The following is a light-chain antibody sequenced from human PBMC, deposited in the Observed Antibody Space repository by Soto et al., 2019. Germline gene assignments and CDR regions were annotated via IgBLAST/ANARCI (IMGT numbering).Light chain of an antibody. V-gene: IGKV1-9*01. CDR1: HDISTF. CDR2: EAS. Sequence: DIQLTQSPSLLSASIGDRVTITCRASHDISTFLAWYQQKPGKAPKLLIYEASTLQSGVPSRFSGSGSGTEFTLTISSLQPEDFATYFCQQVESYPSTFGGGTKVDIK. CDR3: QQVESYPST. J-gene: IGKJ4*01.